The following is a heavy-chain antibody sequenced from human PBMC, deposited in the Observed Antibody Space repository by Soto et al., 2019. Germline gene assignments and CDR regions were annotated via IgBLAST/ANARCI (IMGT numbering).Heavy chain of an antibody. V-gene: IGHV4-34*01. CDR1: GGSFSGYY. Sequence: PSQTLSLRCAVQGGSFSGYYWRWIRQTPGKGLEWIGEINHSGSTNYNPSLKSRVTISVDTSKNQFSLKLSCVTAADTAVYYCARVSKTGTTLVYYYYYGMDVWGQGTTVTVSS. CDR3: ARVSKTGTTLVYYYYYGMDV. D-gene: IGHD1-7*01. CDR2: INHSGST. J-gene: IGHJ6*02.